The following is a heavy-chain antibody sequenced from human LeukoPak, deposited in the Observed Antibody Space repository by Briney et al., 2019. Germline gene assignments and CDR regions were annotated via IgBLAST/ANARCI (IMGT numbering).Heavy chain of an antibody. CDR1: GGSISSGDYY. D-gene: IGHD2-15*01. V-gene: IGHV4-30-4*08. CDR3: ASTSTTPGLFDY. CDR2: IYYSGST. Sequence: SQTLSLTCTVSGGSISSGDYYWSWIRQPPGKSLEWIGYIYYSGSTYYNPSLKSRVTISVDTSKNQFSLKLSSVTAADTAVYYCASTSTTPGLFDYWGQGTLVTVSS. J-gene: IGHJ4*02.